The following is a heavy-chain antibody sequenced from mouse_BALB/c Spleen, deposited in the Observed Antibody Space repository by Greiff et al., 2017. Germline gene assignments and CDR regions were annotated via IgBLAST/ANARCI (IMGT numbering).Heavy chain of an antibody. V-gene: IGHV2-9-2*01. J-gene: IGHJ4*01. CDR3: IRGSYYAMDY. Sequence: VKLVESGPGLVAPSQSLSITCTASGFSLTSYDISWIRQPPGKGLEWLGVIWTGGGTNYNSAFMSRLSISKDNSKSQEFLIMSRMHTDDTAIYCCIRGSYYAMDYWGQGTSVTVSS. CDR1: GFSLTSYD. CDR2: IWTGGGT.